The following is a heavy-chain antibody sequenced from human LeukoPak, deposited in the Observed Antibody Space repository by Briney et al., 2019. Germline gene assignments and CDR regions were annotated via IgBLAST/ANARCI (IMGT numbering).Heavy chain of an antibody. CDR2: ISSNGGST. D-gene: IGHD2-15*01. CDR1: GFTFSSYA. CDR3: ARGAGFCSGGSCPRYYFDY. V-gene: IGHV3-64*01. J-gene: IGHJ4*02. Sequence: PGGSLRLSCAASGFTFSSYAMHWVRQAPGKGLEYVSAISSNGGSTYYANSVKGRFTISRDNSKNTLYLQMGSLRAEDMAVYYCARGAGFCSGGSCPRYYFDYWGQGTLVTVSS.